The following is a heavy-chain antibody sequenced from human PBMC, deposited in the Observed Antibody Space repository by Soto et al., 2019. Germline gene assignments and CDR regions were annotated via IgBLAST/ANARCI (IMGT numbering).Heavy chain of an antibody. CDR2: VSYRGRT. J-gene: IGHJ4*02. CDR3: ARAWGYYFDY. V-gene: IGHV4-39*01. CDR1: GGSISSGTYY. D-gene: IGHD7-27*01. Sequence: SETLSLTCTVSGGSISSGTYYWGWIRQPPGKGLEWIGSVSYRGRTYYNPSLKSRVTISGDTSKNRFSLKLTSVTAADTAMYYCARAWGYYFDYWGQGTLVTVSS.